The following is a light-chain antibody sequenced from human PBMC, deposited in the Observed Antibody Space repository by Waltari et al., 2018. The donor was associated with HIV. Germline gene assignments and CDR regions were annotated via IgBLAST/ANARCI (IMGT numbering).Light chain of an antibody. J-gene: IGKJ1*01. Sequence: DLQMTPSPSTLSASVGDRVTITCRASQTIGVWLAWYQQKPGQAPKILIYKASTLETGVPSRFSGSGSGTEFTLTIGGLQPDDFATYYCQHYNGYPWTFGQGTKVEMK. CDR2: KAS. CDR3: QHYNGYPWT. CDR1: QTIGVW. V-gene: IGKV1-5*03.